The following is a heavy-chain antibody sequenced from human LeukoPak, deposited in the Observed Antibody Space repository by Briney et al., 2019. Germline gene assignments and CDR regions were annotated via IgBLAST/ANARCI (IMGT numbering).Heavy chain of an antibody. CDR2: IKQDGSEK. Sequence: PGGSLILSCAASGFTFISYWMSWVRQAPGKGLEWVANIKQDGSEKFYVDSVKGRFTISRDNAKNSLYLQMNSLRAEETAVYYCGGGLVRGPKDYWGQGTLVTVSS. D-gene: IGHD3-10*01. J-gene: IGHJ4*02. V-gene: IGHV3-7*01. CDR3: GGGLVRGPKDY. CDR1: GFTFISYW.